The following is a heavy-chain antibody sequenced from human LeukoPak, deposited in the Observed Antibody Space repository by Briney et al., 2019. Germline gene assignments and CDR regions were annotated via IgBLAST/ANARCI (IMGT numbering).Heavy chain of an antibody. J-gene: IGHJ6*03. CDR1: GFTFSSYD. V-gene: IGHV3-13*01. CDR3: ARDTFTRNYYYYMDV. CDR2: IGTAGDT. Sequence: GGSLRLSCAASGFTFSSYDMHWVRQATGKGLEWVSAIGTAGDTYYPGSVKGRFTISRENAKNSLYLQMNSLRAGDTAVYYCARDTFTRNYYYYMDVWGKGTTVTISS. D-gene: IGHD2/OR15-2a*01.